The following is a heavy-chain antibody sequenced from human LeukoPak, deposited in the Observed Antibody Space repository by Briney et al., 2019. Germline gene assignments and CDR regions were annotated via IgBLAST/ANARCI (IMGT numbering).Heavy chain of an antibody. D-gene: IGHD6-19*01. V-gene: IGHV3-7*03. J-gene: IGHJ4*02. CDR2: IKEDGSQK. CDR1: LGSHW. CDR3: AKRYSSGWERYFDY. Sequence: GGSLRLSCVGALGSHWMGWVRQAPGKGLEWVANIKEDGSQKYYMDSVEGRFTISRDNAKSSLFLQMNSLRAEDTAVYYCAKRYSSGWERYFDYWGQGTLVTVSS.